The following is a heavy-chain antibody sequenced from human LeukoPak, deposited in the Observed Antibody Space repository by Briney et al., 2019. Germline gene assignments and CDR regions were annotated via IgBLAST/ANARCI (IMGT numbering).Heavy chain of an antibody. D-gene: IGHD4-23*01. J-gene: IGHJ4*02. CDR1: GGSISYYY. CDR2: IYYSGSP. CDR3: ARKGTYGGYFDH. V-gene: IGHV4-59*08. Sequence: KSSETLSLTCTVSGGSISYYYWSWIRQPPGKGLEWIGNIYYSGSPNYNPSLKSRVTISVDASRNQFSLKLSSVTAADTAVYYCARKGTYGGYFDHWGQGTLVTVSS.